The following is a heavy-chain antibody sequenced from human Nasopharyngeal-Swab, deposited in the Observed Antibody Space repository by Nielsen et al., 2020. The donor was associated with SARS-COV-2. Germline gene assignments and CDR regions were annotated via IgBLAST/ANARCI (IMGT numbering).Heavy chain of an antibody. Sequence: GASLQISCAASGFTFSSYWMSWVRQAPGKGLEWVANIKQDGSEKYYVDSVKGRFTISRDNAKNSLYLQMNSLRAEGTAVYYCAARYSSSWWDAFDIWGQGTMVTVSS. CDR1: GFTFSSYW. CDR3: AARYSSSWWDAFDI. CDR2: IKQDGSEK. D-gene: IGHD6-13*01. J-gene: IGHJ3*02. V-gene: IGHV3-7*01.